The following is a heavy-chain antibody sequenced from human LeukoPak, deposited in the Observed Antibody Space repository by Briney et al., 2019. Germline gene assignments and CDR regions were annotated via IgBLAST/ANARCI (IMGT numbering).Heavy chain of an antibody. V-gene: IGHV3-30*02. J-gene: IGHJ6*02. CDR1: GFTFSSYG. D-gene: IGHD3-22*01. CDR3: VRDDSGGNYYNGMDV. CDR2: IRYDGSNK. Sequence: PGGSLRLSCAASGFTFSSYGMHWVRQAPGKGLEWVAFIRYDGSNKYYADSVKGRFTISRDNSKNTLYLQMNSLRAEDTAVYYCVRDDSGGNYYNGMDVWGQGTTVTVSS.